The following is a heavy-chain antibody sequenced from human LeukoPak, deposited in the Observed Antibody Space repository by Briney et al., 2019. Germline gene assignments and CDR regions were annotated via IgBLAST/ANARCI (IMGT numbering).Heavy chain of an antibody. D-gene: IGHD2-2*01. V-gene: IGHV3-48*04. Sequence: GGSLRLSCAASGFTFSTYSMNWVRQAPGKGLEWVSYISGSSTTMFYADSVKGRFTISRDSAKNSVYLQMNSLRAEDTAVYYCARGGFYQVLHGTWFDPWGQGTLVTVSS. CDR1: GFTFSTYS. J-gene: IGHJ5*02. CDR3: ARGGFYQVLHGTWFDP. CDR2: ISGSSTTM.